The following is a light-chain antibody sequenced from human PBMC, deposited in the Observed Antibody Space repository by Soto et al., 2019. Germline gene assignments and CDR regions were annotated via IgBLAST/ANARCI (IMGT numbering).Light chain of an antibody. CDR2: KAS. CDR1: QSINTW. CDR3: QQYNDYPLT. V-gene: IGKV1-5*03. J-gene: IGKJ4*01. Sequence: DIQMTQSPATLSASVGDRVTITCRASQSINTWLAWYQQKPDKAPKLLIYKASALESGVPSRFSGSGSGTEFTLTISSLQPDDFATYYCQQYNDYPLTFGGGTKVEIK.